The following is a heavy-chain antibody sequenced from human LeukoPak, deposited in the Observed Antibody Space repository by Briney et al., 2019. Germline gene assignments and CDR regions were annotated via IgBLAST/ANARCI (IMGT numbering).Heavy chain of an antibody. CDR3: ARGLTMVRGVRPLDY. J-gene: IGHJ4*02. CDR1: GGSISSSSW. Sequence: SETLSLTCAVSGGSISSSSWWSWVRQPPGKGLEWIGEIYHSGSTNYNPSLKSRVTISVDKSKNQFSLKLSSVTAADTAVYYCARGLTMVRGVRPLDYWGQGTLVTVSS. V-gene: IGHV4-4*02. CDR2: IYHSGST. D-gene: IGHD3-10*01.